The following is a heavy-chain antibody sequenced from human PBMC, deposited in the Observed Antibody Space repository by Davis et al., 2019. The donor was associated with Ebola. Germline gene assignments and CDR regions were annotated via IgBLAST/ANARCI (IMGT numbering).Heavy chain of an antibody. CDR3: ATRSLLVYYYMDV. CDR2: INHSGST. V-gene: IGHV4-34*01. CDR1: GGSFSGYY. J-gene: IGHJ6*03. D-gene: IGHD2-15*01. Sequence: SETLSLTCAVYGGSFSGYYWSWIRQPPGKGLEWIGEINHSGSTNYNPSLKSRVTISVDTSKNQFSLKLSSVTAADTAVYYCATRSLLVYYYMDVWGKGTTVTVSS.